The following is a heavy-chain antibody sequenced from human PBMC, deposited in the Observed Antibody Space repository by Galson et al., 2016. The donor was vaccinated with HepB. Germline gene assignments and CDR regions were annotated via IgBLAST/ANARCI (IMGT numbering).Heavy chain of an antibody. CDR1: GFTFSSYI. D-gene: IGHD3-10*01. CDR3: ARANGSGNWGVAQ. V-gene: IGHV3-30-3*01. Sequence: SLRLSCAASGFTFSSYIIHWVRQAPGKGLEWLAVTSHDGSNKYYGDSVRGRFTISRDNSKNTVHLQMNSLRVDDTAVYYCARANGSGNWGVAQWGQGTLVTVSS. CDR2: TSHDGSNK. J-gene: IGHJ4*02.